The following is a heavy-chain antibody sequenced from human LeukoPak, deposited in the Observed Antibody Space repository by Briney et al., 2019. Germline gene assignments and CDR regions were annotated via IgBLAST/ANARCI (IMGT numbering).Heavy chain of an antibody. J-gene: IGHJ4*02. D-gene: IGHD3-10*01. CDR2: ISSSGSTI. V-gene: IGHV3-48*03. Sequence: PGGPLRLSCAASGFTFSSYEMNWVRQAPGKGLEWVSYISSSGSTIYYADSVKGRFTISRDNAKNSLYLQMNSLRAEDTAVYYCARDLVWFGELSFRDWGQGTLVTVSS. CDR3: ARDLVWFGELSFRD. CDR1: GFTFSSYE.